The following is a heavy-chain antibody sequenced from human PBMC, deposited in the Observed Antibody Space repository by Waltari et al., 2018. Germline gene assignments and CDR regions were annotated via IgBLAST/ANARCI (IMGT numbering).Heavy chain of an antibody. J-gene: IGHJ5*02. V-gene: IGHV3-30*02. D-gene: IGHD6-19*01. CDR1: GFTFSSYG. CDR3: AKDLAVAGLLP. CDR2: IRYDGSNK. Sequence: QVQLVESGGGVVQPGGSLRLSCAASGFTFSSYGMHWVRQAPGKVLEWVAVIRYDGSNKYDADSVKGRFTISRDNSKNTLYLQMNSLRAVDTAVYYCAKDLAVAGLLPWGQGTLVTVSS.